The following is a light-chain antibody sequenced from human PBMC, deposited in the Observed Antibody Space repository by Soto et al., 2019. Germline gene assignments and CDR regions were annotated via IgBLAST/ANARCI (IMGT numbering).Light chain of an antibody. V-gene: IGLV2-14*01. J-gene: IGLJ1*01. CDR1: SSDIGGYKF. CDR2: EVS. Sequence: CSGSSSDIGGYKFVSWYQQHPGKAPQLMIYEVSNRPSGVSNRFSGSKSGNTASLTISGLQAEDEADYYCSSYTRSSTFVFGSGTKLTVL. CDR3: SSYTRSSTFV.